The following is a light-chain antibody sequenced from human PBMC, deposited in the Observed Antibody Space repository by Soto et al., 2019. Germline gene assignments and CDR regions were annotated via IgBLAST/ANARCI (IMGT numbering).Light chain of an antibody. Sequence: QSALTQPASVSGSPGQSITISCTGTSSDVGSYNLVSWYQQHPGKAPKLMIYEGSKRPSGVSNRFSGSKSGNTASLTISGLQAEDEADYYCCSYAGSSTLDVVFGGRAKVPVL. J-gene: IGLJ2*01. CDR3: CSYAGSSTLDVV. CDR2: EGS. V-gene: IGLV2-23*03. CDR1: SSDVGSYNL.